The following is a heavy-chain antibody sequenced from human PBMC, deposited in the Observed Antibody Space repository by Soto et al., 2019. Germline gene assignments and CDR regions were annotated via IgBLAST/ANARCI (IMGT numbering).Heavy chain of an antibody. CDR3: ARGSDASGSYYRGFDP. CDR2: ISAYNGNT. CDR1: GYTFTSYG. D-gene: IGHD1-26*01. V-gene: IGHV1-18*01. Sequence: ASVKVSCKASGYTFTSYGISGVRQAPAQGLEWMGWISAYNGNTNYAQKLQGRVTMTTDTSTSTAYMELRSLRSDDTAVYYCARGSDASGSYYRGFDPWGQGTLVTVSS. J-gene: IGHJ5*01.